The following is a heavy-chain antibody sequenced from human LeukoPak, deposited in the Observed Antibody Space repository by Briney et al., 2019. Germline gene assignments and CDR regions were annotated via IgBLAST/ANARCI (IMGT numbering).Heavy chain of an antibody. V-gene: IGHV4-61*08. D-gene: IGHD1-26*01. J-gene: IGHJ4*02. CDR2: VYYSGST. CDR3: ARDRSGDLDS. Sequence: SQTLSLTCTVSGGSISTGGYYWSWIRQPPGKGLEWIGYVYYSGSTNYNPSLKSRVTISVDTTNNQFSLKVSSVTAADTAVYYCARDRSGDLDSWGQGTLVTVSS. CDR1: GGSISTGGYY.